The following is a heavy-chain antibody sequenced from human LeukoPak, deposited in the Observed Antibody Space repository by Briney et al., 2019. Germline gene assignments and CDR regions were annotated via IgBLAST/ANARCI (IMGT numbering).Heavy chain of an antibody. CDR3: ARVGYWELRPLYLDH. CDR2: INTLGNVI. Sequence: PWGSPRLSCSASGFSFRSYEMYWVRQAPGQGLEWVAHINTLGNVISYRDSVRGRFTISRDNAKNSLYLQMSSLRAEDTAIYYCARVGYWELRPLYLDHWGPGTRVTVSS. J-gene: IGHJ4*02. CDR1: GFSFRSYE. D-gene: IGHD3-22*01. V-gene: IGHV3-48*03.